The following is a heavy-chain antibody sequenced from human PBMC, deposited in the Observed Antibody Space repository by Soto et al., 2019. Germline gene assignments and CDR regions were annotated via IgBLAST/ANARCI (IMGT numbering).Heavy chain of an antibody. Sequence: EVQLLESGGGFVQPGGSLKLSCAGSGFTLKNYAMSWLRQAPGKGLEWVSGISGSGGSTYYTDSVKGRFTMSRDNSKNTLYLQMNSLRAEDTAVYYCAKWYCSGGSCYPTFDSWGQGTLVTVSS. J-gene: IGHJ4*02. V-gene: IGHV3-23*01. D-gene: IGHD2-15*01. CDR2: ISGSGGST. CDR1: GFTLKNYA. CDR3: AKWYCSGGSCYPTFDS.